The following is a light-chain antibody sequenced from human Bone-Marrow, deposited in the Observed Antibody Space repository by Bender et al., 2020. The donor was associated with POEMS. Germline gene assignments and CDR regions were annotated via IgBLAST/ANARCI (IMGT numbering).Light chain of an antibody. CDR3: VAWDASLNGWV. CDR2: GNS. V-gene: IGLV1-50*01. Sequence: QSVLTQPPSVSGTPGQRVTIPCTGSSSNIGADYDVHWYQQLPGTAPKLLIYGNSNRPSGFPDRFSGSKSGTSASLAIPGLQSDDEAIYFCVAWDASLNGWVFGGGTKLTVL. J-gene: IGLJ3*02. CDR1: SSNIGADYD.